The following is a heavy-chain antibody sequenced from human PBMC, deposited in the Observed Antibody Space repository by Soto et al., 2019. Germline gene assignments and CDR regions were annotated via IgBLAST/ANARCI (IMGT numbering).Heavy chain of an antibody. J-gene: IGHJ4*02. CDR2: IYYSGST. Sequence: QVQLQESGPGLVKTSETLSLTCTVSGGSISPYYWSWIRQPPGKGLEWIGFIYYSGSTNYNPSLKSRVTISVDTSQNQFSLMLTSVTAADTAVYYCARPRSSGYAGEFDYWGQGTLVTVSS. CDR1: GGSISPYY. D-gene: IGHD3-22*01. CDR3: ARPRSSGYAGEFDY. V-gene: IGHV4-59*01.